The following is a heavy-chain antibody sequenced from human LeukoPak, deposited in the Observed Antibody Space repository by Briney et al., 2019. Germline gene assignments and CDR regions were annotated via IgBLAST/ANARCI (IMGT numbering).Heavy chain of an antibody. Sequence: PGGSLRLSCKASGFTFSSYSMNWVRQAPGKGLEWVANIKQDGNEKYYVDSVKGRFTISRDNAKNSLYLQMNSLRAEDTAVYYCARDPLTQNDHWGQGTLVSVSS. CDR3: ARDPLTQNDH. D-gene: IGHD1-14*01. CDR2: IKQDGNEK. V-gene: IGHV3-7*01. CDR1: GFTFSSYS. J-gene: IGHJ4*02.